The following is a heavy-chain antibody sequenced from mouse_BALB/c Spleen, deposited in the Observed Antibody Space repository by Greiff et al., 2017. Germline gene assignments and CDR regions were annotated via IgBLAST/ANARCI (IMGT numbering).Heavy chain of an antibody. CDR1: GFNIKDTY. J-gene: IGHJ4*01. D-gene: IGHD1-2*01. V-gene: IGHV14-3*02. Sequence: VQLQQSGAELVKPGASVKLSCTASGFNIKDTYMHWVKQRPEQGLEWIGRIDPANGNTKYDPKFQGKATITADTSSNTAYLQLSSLTSEDSAVYYCARSLLRLRGMDYWGQGTSVTVSS. CDR2: IDPANGNT. CDR3: ARSLLRLRGMDY.